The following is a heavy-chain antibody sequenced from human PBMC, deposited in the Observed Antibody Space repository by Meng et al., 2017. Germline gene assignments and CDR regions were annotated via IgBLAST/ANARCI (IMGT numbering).Heavy chain of an antibody. CDR3: AKALSGDYRPTDAFDV. V-gene: IGHV3-9*03. CDR1: GFTFDDYA. J-gene: IGHJ3*01. Sequence: GGSLRLSCAASGFTFDDYAMHWVRQAPGKGLEWISGISWNSGSTGYAGSVTGRFTISRDNANNSLFLQMNSLRTENMALFYCAKALSGDYRPTDAFDVWGQGAMVTVSS. D-gene: IGHD4-11*01. CDR2: ISWNSGST.